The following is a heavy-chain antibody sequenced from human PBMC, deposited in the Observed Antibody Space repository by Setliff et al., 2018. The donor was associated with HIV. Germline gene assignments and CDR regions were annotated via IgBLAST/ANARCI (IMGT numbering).Heavy chain of an antibody. V-gene: IGHV1-18*01. J-gene: IGHJ3*02. CDR2: ISTYYGST. CDR3: ARDPTYISSWPGHAFDI. CDR1: NYTFSTYA. Sequence: SVKVSCKASNYTFSTYAITWVRQAPGQGLEWMGWISTYYGSTKYEQKFQGRVTMTTDLSTSTAHMELRSLRSDDTAVYYCARDPTYISSWPGHAFDIWGQGTMVTVS. D-gene: IGHD6-6*01.